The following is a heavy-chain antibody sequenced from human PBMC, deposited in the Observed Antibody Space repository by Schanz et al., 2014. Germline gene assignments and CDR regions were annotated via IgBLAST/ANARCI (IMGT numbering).Heavy chain of an antibody. V-gene: IGHV3-23*01. CDR3: AKERFGELSAFDI. CDR2: ISGSGGST. J-gene: IGHJ3*02. CDR1: GFTFTNYA. Sequence: DVQLLESGGGLVQPGGSLRLSCAASGFTFTNYAMSWVRQAPGKGLEWVSAISGSGGSTYYADSVKGRFTISRDNFKDALYLQMSSLRAEDTAVYYCAKERFGELSAFDIWGQGTTVTVSS. D-gene: IGHD3-10*01.